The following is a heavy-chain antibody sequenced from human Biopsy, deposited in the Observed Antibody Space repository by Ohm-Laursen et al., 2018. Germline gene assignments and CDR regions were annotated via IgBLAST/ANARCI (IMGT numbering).Heavy chain of an antibody. V-gene: IGHV1-69*06. D-gene: IGHD3-3*01. CDR1: GGTFSNYG. J-gene: IGHJ5*02. Sequence: SVKVSCKVPGGTFSNYGVNWVRQAPGQGLEWMGGINPMFGTAKYAQRFQGRVTITADKSTSTANMELSSLRSDDTAVYYCARSFGVVINFEHNWFDPWGQGTLVTVSS. CDR3: ARSFGVVINFEHNWFDP. CDR2: INPMFGTA.